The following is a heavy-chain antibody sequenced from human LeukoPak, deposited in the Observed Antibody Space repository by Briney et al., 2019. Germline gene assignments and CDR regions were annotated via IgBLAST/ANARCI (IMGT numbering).Heavy chain of an antibody. CDR3: ARDQAAVAGKIGGLIDY. CDR1: GYTFTSYG. Sequence: GASVKVSCKASGYTFTSYGISWVRQAPGQGLEWMGWISAYNGNTNYAQKLQGRVTMTTDTSTSTAYMELRSLRSDDTAVYYCARDQAAVAGKIGGLIDYWGQGTLVTVSS. CDR2: ISAYNGNT. V-gene: IGHV1-18*01. J-gene: IGHJ4*02. D-gene: IGHD6-19*01.